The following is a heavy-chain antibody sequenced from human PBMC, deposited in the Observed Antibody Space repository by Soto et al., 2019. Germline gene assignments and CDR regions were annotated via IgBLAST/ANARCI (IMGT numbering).Heavy chain of an antibody. V-gene: IGHV4-59*01. CDR2: FHYSGST. CDR3: ARVELACSVFCYPD. J-gene: IGHJ4*02. Sequence: SETLSLSCPVSGGSISSYYWSWIRQPPGKGLKWIGYFHYSGSTNYNPSLKSRVTISVDTSKNQFSLKLSSVTAADTAVYFCARVELACSVFCYPDWGQGTLVT. CDR1: GGSISSYY. D-gene: IGHD2-15*01.